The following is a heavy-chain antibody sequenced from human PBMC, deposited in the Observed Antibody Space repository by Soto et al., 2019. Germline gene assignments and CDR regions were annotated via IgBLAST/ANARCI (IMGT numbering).Heavy chain of an antibody. CDR2: IIPIFGTA. CDR3: ARAVAGGYYFDY. CDR1: GGTFSSYA. V-gene: IGHV1-69*13. D-gene: IGHD2-15*01. Sequence: AVKVSCKASGGTFSSYAISWVRQAPGQGLEWMGGIIPIFGTANYAQKFQGRVTITADESTSTAYMELSSLRSEDTAVYYCARAVAGGYYFDYWGQGTLVTVSS. J-gene: IGHJ4*02.